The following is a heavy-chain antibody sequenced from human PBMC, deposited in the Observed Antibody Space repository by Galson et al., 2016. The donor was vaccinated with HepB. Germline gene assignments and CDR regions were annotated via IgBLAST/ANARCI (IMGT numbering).Heavy chain of an antibody. J-gene: IGHJ5*02. CDR3: ARVLRFLEWLEFDP. CDR2: ISDSGST. D-gene: IGHD3-3*01. V-gene: IGHV4-59*01. CDR1: GGSISTYY. Sequence: SETLSLTCTVSGGSISTYYWSWVRQPPGKGLEWIGDISDSGSTNYNPSLKSRVTISVDTSKNQFSLKLSSVTAADTAAYYCARVLRFLEWLEFDPWGQGTLVPVSS.